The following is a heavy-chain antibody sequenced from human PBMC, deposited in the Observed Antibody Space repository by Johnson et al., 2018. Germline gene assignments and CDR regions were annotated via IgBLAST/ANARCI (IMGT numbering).Heavy chain of an antibody. CDR1: GYTFTSYD. J-gene: IGHJ3*02. D-gene: IGHD3-22*01. CDR2: MNPNSGNT. CDR3: ARGGVYYDSSGYYDAFDI. Sequence: QVQLVESGAEVKKPGASVKVSCKASGYTFTSYDINWVRQATGQGLEWMGWMNPNSGNTGYAQKFKGRVNMTRNTSISTAYMELSSLRSEDTAVYYSARGGVYYDSSGYYDAFDIWGQGTMVTVSS. V-gene: IGHV1-8*01.